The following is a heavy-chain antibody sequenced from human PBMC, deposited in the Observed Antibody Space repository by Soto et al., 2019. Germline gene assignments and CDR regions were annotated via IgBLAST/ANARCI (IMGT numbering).Heavy chain of an antibody. D-gene: IGHD3-10*01. CDR2: INPGSGNT. Sequence: QVQLVQSGAEVKKPGGSVKISCKTSGYTFMTYALHWVRQAPGQRLEWMGWINPGSGNTEYSQKLQGRVTITKDTPARTVFMDVANLTSEDTAVYYCARIRMLWYGELAHWGQGTLVTVSA. CDR3: ARIRMLWYGELAH. V-gene: IGHV1-3*01. J-gene: IGHJ4*02. CDR1: GYTFMTYA.